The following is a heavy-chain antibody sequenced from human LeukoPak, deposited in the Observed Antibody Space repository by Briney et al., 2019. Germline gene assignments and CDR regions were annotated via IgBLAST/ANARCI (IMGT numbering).Heavy chain of an antibody. Sequence: PGGSLRLSCAASGFTFSSYWMHWVRQAPGKGLVWVSSINSDGSSTSYADSVKGRFTISRDNAKNTLYLQMNSLRAEDTAVYYCARSPSVRGVISPWGQGTLVTVSS. J-gene: IGHJ5*02. D-gene: IGHD3-10*01. CDR3: ARSPSVRGVISP. CDR2: INSDGSST. V-gene: IGHV3-74*01. CDR1: GFTFSSYW.